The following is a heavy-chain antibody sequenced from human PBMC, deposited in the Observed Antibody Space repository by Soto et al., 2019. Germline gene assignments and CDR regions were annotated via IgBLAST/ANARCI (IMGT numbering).Heavy chain of an antibody. CDR3: ARVSTVTTPYYYYYGMDV. V-gene: IGHV4-39*01. D-gene: IGHD4-17*01. Sequence: PSETLSLTCTVSGGSISSSSYYWGWTRQPPGKGLEWIGSIYYSGSTYYNPSLKSRVTISVDTSKNQFSLKLSSVTAADTAVYYCARVSTVTTPYYYYYGMDVWGQGTTVTVS. J-gene: IGHJ6*02. CDR1: GGSISSSSYY. CDR2: IYYSGST.